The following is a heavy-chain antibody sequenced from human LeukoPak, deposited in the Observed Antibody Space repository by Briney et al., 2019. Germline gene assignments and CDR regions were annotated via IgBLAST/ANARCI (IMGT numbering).Heavy chain of an antibody. D-gene: IGHD2-21*02. Sequence: SQTLCLTCTVSGGSISSYYWSWIRQPPGKGLEWIGYIYYSGSTNYNPSLKSRVTISVDTSKNQFSLKLSSVTAADTAVYYCARHDTSYCGGDCYSYYFDYWGQGTLVTVSS. V-gene: IGHV4-59*08. CDR1: GGSISSYY. CDR3: ARHDTSYCGGDCYSYYFDY. J-gene: IGHJ4*02. CDR2: IYYSGST.